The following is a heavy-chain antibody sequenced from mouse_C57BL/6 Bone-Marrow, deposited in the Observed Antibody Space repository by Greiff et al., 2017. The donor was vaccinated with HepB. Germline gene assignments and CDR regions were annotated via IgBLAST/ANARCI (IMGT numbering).Heavy chain of an antibody. V-gene: IGHV5-12*01. D-gene: IGHD1-1*01. Sequence: EVQLVESGGGLVQPGGSLKLSCAASGFTFSDYYMYWVRQTPEKRLEWVAYISNGGGSTYYPDTVKGRFTISRDNAKNTLYLQMDRLKSEDTAMYYCARRGYYGSSSAMDYWGQGTSVTVSS. CDR3: ARRGYYGSSSAMDY. CDR1: GFTFSDYY. J-gene: IGHJ4*01. CDR2: ISNGGGST.